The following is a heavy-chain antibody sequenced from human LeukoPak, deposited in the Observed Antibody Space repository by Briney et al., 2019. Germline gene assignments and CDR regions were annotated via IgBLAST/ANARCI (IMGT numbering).Heavy chain of an antibody. D-gene: IGHD3-16*01. V-gene: IGHV3-23*01. CDR1: GFTFGSYA. CDR3: AKHHGDYYCYLDV. J-gene: IGHJ6*03. Sequence: GGSLRLSCGASGFTFGSYAMTWVRQAPGKGLEWVSAISGSGGNTYYANSVRGRFTISRDNSKDTLYLQMNSLRAEDTAVYYCAKHHGDYYCYLDVWGKGTTVTVSS. CDR2: ISGSGGNT.